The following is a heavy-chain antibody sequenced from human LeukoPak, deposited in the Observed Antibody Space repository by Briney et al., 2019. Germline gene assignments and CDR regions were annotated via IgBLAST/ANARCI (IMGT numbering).Heavy chain of an antibody. J-gene: IGHJ5*02. D-gene: IGHD3-10*01. CDR1: GFTFSSYW. V-gene: IGHV3-7*01. Sequence: PGGSLRLSCAASGFTFSSYWMSWVRQAPGKGLEWVANIKQDGSEKYYVDSVKGRFTISRDNAKNSLYLQMNSLRAEDTAVYYCARPSEEGSGSYIGGIWFDPWGQGTLVTVSS. CDR2: IKQDGSEK. CDR3: ARPSEEGSGSYIGGIWFDP.